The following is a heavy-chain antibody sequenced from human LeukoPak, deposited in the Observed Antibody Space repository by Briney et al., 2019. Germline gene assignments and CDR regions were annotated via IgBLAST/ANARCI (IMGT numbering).Heavy chain of an antibody. Sequence: GGSLRLSCAASGFTFSSNWMHWVRQGPGKGLVWVSRISTDGSSTTYADSVKGRSTISRDNAKNTLYLQMNSLRAEDTAVYYCSRASSSVPNLLDYWGQGTLVTVSS. D-gene: IGHD6-19*01. CDR1: GFTFSSNW. J-gene: IGHJ4*02. CDR3: SRASSSVPNLLDY. V-gene: IGHV3-74*01. CDR2: ISTDGSST.